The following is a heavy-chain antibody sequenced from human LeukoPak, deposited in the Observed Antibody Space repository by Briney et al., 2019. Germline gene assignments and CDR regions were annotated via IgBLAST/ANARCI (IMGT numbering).Heavy chain of an antibody. CDR1: GGTFSSYA. D-gene: IGHD3/OR15-3a*01. CDR2: IIPIFGTA. Sequence: EASVKVSCKASGGTFSSYAISWVRQAPGQGLDWMGGIIPIFGTANYAQKFQGRVTITADDSTSTAYMELSSLRSEDTAVYYCARAVRDFWTSPVDYWGQGTLVTVSS. J-gene: IGHJ4*02. CDR3: ARAVRDFWTSPVDY. V-gene: IGHV1-69*01.